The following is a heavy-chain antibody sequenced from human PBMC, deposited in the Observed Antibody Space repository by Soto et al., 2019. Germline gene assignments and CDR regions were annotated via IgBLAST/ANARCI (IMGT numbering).Heavy chain of an antibody. CDR3: ATHCSSTSCYNV. Sequence: SATLSLTCAVYGGSFSGYYWSWIRQPPGKGLEWIGEINHSGSTNFNPSLKSRVTISVDTSKNQFSLKLSSVTAADTAVYYCATHCSSTSCYNVWGQGTLVTVSS. D-gene: IGHD2-2*02. V-gene: IGHV4-34*01. CDR2: INHSGST. J-gene: IGHJ4*02. CDR1: GGSFSGYY.